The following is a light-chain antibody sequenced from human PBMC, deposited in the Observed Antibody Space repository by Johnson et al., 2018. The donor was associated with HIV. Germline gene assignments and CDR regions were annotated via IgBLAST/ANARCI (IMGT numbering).Light chain of an antibody. CDR3: GTWDSSLSAYV. J-gene: IGLJ1*01. CDR2: DNN. Sequence: QSVLTQPPSVSAAPGQKVTISCSGSSSNIGNNYVSWYQQLPGTAPKLLIYDNNKRPSRIPDRFSGSKSGTSATLGITRLQTGDEADYYCGTWDSSLSAYVFGTGTKVTVL. V-gene: IGLV1-51*01. CDR1: SSNIGNNY.